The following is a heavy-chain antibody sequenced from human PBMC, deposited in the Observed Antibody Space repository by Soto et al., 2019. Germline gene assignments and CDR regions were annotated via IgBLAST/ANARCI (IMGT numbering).Heavy chain of an antibody. CDR2: ISSSGSTI. V-gene: IGHV3-11*01. J-gene: IGHJ4*02. D-gene: IGHD3-10*01. CDR1: GFTFSDYY. CDR3: ARDATYVVRGVSFASPSWYFDY. Sequence: QVQLVESGGGLVKPGGSLRLSCAASGFTFSDYYMSWIRQAPGKGLEWVSYISSSGSTIYYADSIKGRFTISRDNAKNSLYLQMNSLRAEDTAVYYCARDATYVVRGVSFASPSWYFDYWGQGTLVTVSS.